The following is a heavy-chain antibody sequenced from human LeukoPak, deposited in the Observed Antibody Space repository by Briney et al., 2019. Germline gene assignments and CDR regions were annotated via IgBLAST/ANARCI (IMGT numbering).Heavy chain of an antibody. V-gene: IGHV1-46*01. CDR3: ARLMVRGVDPFDY. J-gene: IGHJ4*02. Sequence: ASVKVSCKASGYTFTSYYMHWVRQAPGQGLEWMGIINPSGGSTGYAQKFQGRVTMTRDMSTSTVYMELSSLRSEDTAVYYCARLMVRGVDPFDYWGQGTLVTVSS. D-gene: IGHD3-10*01. CDR1: GYTFTSYY. CDR2: INPSGGST.